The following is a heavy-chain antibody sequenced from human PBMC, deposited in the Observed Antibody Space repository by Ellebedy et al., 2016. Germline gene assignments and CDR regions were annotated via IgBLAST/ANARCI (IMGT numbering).Heavy chain of an antibody. CDR3: ARAGIVVVPAADDWFDP. J-gene: IGHJ5*02. CDR2: IYYSGST. CDR1: GGSFSSYY. Sequence: SETLSLTCAVYGGSFSSYYWGWIRQPPGKGLEWIGSIYYSGSTYYNPSLKSRVTISVDTSKNQFSLKLSSVTAADTAVYYCARAGIVVVPAADDWFDPWGQGTLVTVSS. V-gene: IGHV4-39*01. D-gene: IGHD2-2*01.